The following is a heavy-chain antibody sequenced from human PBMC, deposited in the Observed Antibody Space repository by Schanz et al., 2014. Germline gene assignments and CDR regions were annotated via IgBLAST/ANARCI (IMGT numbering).Heavy chain of an antibody. CDR1: GFNFISYS. V-gene: IGHV3-21*01. CDR2: ISYGTSYI. J-gene: IGHJ4*02. Sequence: EVKMVESGGGLVKPGGSLRLSCAASGFNFISYSLNWVRQAPGKGLEWVSSISYGTSYIYYAESVKGRFTISRDNAKNSLYLQMNGLRAEDTAVYYCARDLPRTFLFDYWGQGTLVTVSS. CDR3: ARDLPRTFLFDY.